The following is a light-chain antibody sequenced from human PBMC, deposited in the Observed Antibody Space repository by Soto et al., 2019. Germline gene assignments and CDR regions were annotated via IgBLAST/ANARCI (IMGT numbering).Light chain of an antibody. Sequence: DIQMTQSPSSLSVSVGDRVTITCRASQRVGKYLAWFQQKPGRAPESLIYDISTLQSGVPSKFSGSGSGTDFTLTINSLPPEDSATYYCQQYHTYPRTFGQGTRLEIK. V-gene: IGKV1-16*02. CDR2: DIS. J-gene: IGKJ5*01. CDR1: QRVGKY. CDR3: QQYHTYPRT.